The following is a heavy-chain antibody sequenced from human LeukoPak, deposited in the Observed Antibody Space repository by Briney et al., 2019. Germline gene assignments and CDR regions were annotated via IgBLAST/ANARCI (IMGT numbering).Heavy chain of an antibody. CDR3: AKDRDPYDYGSGSYYNGVFDY. J-gene: IGHJ4*02. Sequence: GGSLRLSCAASDFSFTNYAMSWVRQAPGKELEWVSAVSNRGPSTYYADSVKGRFTISRDNSKNTLYLQMNSLRAEDTAVYYCAKDRDPYDYGSGSYYNGVFDYWGQGTLVTVSS. CDR1: DFSFTNYA. D-gene: IGHD3-10*01. CDR2: VSNRGPST. V-gene: IGHV3-23*01.